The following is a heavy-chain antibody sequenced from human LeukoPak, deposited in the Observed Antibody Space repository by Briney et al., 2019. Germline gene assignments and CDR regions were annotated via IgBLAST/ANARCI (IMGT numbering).Heavy chain of an antibody. D-gene: IGHD3-3*01. CDR1: GDSGSSNGAA. CDR3: GRETDFGVVTN. Sequence: SQTLSLTCAISGDSGSSNGAAWNWIRQSPSRGLEWLGRTYYRSQQWYSDYAPSVKGRITLNPDTSKNQFSLQLNSVTPEDTAVYYCGRETDFGVVTNWGQGTLVTVSS. J-gene: IGHJ4*02. V-gene: IGHV6-1*01. CDR2: TYYRSQQWYS.